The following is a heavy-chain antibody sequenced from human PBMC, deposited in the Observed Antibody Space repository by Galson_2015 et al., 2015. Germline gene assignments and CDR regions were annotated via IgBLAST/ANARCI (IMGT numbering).Heavy chain of an antibody. CDR1: EFTVSNAY. CDR2: ISSGDST. Sequence: SLRLSCAASEFTVSNAYMSWVRQAPGKGLEWVSIISSGDSTYYVDSVKGRFTISRDNSKNTLYLQMNSLRAEDTAVYYCAGRGLGYYYGMDVWGQGTTVAVSS. CDR3: AGRGLGYYYGMDV. V-gene: IGHV3-53*01. J-gene: IGHJ6*02. D-gene: IGHD3-10*01.